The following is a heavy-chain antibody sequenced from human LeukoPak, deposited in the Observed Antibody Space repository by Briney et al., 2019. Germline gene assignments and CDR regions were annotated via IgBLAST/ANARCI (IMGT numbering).Heavy chain of an antibody. CDR1: GFTFSSYA. CDR3: TKGRSFGVVIGAFDI. D-gene: IGHD3-3*01. CDR2: ISYDGSNK. Sequence: GRSLRLSCAASGFTFSSYAMHWVRQAPGKGLEWVAVISYDGSNKYYADSVKGRFTISRDNSKNTLYLQMNSLRAEDTAVYYCTKGRSFGVVIGAFDIWGQGTMITLSS. V-gene: IGHV3-30-3*01. J-gene: IGHJ3*02.